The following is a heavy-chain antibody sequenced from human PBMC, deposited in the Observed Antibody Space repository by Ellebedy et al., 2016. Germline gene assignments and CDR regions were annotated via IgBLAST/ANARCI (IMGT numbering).Heavy chain of an antibody. D-gene: IGHD6-13*01. V-gene: IGHV3-43D*03. CDR2: ISWDGGST. CDR3: AKVTSNSWQGWGTYYFDY. Sequence: GESLKISCSASGFTFDDYAMHWVRQAPGKGLEWVSLISWDGGSTYHADSVKGRFTISRDNSKNSLYLQMNSLRAEDTALYYCAKVTSNSWQGWGTYYFDYWGQGTLVTVSS. CDR1: GFTFDDYA. J-gene: IGHJ4*02.